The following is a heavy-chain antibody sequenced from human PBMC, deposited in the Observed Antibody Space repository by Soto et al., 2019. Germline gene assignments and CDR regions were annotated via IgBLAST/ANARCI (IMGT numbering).Heavy chain of an antibody. J-gene: IGHJ6*02. CDR2: IDPSDSYT. Sequence: GESLKISCKGSGYSFTSYWISWVRQMPGKGLEWMGRIDPSDSYTNYSPSFQGHVTISADKSISTAYLQWSSLKASDTATYYCARNPLSVTAYYYYYGMDVWGQGTTVTVSS. V-gene: IGHV5-10-1*01. CDR3: ARNPLSVTAYYYYYGMDV. D-gene: IGHD4-17*01. CDR1: GYSFTSYW.